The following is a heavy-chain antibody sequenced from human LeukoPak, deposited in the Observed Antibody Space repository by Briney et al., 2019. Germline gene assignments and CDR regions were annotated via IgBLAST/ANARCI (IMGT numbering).Heavy chain of an antibody. CDR2: ISSSSSYI. CDR1: GFTFSSYS. D-gene: IGHD6-13*01. J-gene: IGHJ4*02. V-gene: IGHV3-21*01. CDR3: ARDPAGYSRMYYFDY. Sequence: PGGSLRLSCAASGFTFSSYSMNWVRQAPVKGLEWVSSISSSSSYIYYADSVKGRFTISRDNAKNSLYLQMNSLRAEDTAVYYCARDPAGYSRMYYFDYWGQGTLVTVSS.